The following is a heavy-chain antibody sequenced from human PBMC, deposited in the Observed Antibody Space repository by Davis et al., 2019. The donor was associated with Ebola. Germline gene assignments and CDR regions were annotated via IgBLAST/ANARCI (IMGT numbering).Heavy chain of an antibody. Sequence: SETLSLTCTVSRGSISNYYWSWIRQSPGKGLEWIGYIFHTGTTKYNPSLKSRVTISVDSSKNQFSLSLTSVTAADTAMYYCVKDDVTAGRFNYWGQGSLVTVSS. V-gene: IGHV4-59*08. CDR1: RGSISNYY. CDR3: VKDDVTAGRFNY. J-gene: IGHJ4*02. D-gene: IGHD1-20*01. CDR2: IFHTGTT.